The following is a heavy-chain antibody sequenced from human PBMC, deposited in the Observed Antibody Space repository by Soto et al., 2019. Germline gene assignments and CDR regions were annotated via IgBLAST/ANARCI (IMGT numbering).Heavy chain of an antibody. CDR2: TSYDGNNT. V-gene: IGHV3-30*18. D-gene: IGHD5-12*01. CDR3: AKDSGYSGYDVYDYYYGMDV. CDR1: GFTSSLYG. Sequence: PGGSLRLSCAASGFTSSLYGLHWVRQAPGKGLEWVAVTSYDGNNTYYADSVKGRFTISRDNSKNTLYLQMNSLRAEDTAVYYCAKDSGYSGYDVYDYYYGMDVWGQGTTVTVS. J-gene: IGHJ6*02.